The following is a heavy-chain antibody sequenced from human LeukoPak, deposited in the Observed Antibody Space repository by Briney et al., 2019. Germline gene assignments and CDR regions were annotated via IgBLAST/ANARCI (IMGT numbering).Heavy chain of an antibody. D-gene: IGHD5-24*01. Sequence: SETLSLTCTVSGASISAYYWSWIRQPPGKGLEWVGYMHHSGSTNYNPSLKGRVTISPDTSKNHFSLRLTSVTAADTAGYYCARGGPDLAMATTIDYWSQGSLVSVSS. J-gene: IGHJ4*02. CDR3: ARGGPDLAMATTIDY. CDR2: MHHSGST. CDR1: GASISAYY. V-gene: IGHV4-59*01.